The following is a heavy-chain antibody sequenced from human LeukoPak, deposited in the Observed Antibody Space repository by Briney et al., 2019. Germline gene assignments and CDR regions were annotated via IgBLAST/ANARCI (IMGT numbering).Heavy chain of an antibody. Sequence: KPSETLSLTCAGYGGSFSGYYWSWIRPPPGKGLEWIGEINHSGSTNYNPSLKSRVTISVDTSKNQFSLKLSSVTAADTAVYYCARGEQLVAVFDYWGQGTLVTVSS. CDR2: INHSGST. D-gene: IGHD6-6*01. CDR3: ARGEQLVAVFDY. V-gene: IGHV4-34*01. CDR1: GGSFSGYY. J-gene: IGHJ4*02.